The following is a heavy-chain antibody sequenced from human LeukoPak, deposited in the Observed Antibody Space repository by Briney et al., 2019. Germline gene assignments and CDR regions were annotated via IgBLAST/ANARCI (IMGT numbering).Heavy chain of an antibody. D-gene: IGHD3-10*01. CDR1: GGSISSYY. CDR3: ARLDGTGSGSFRYYFDY. CDR2: IYYSGST. Sequence: SETLSLTCTVSGGSISSYYWSWIRQPPGKGLEWIGYIYYSGSTNYNPSLKSRVTISVDTSKNQFSLKLSSVTAADTAVYYCARLDGTGSGSFRYYFDYWGQGTLVTVSS. J-gene: IGHJ4*02. V-gene: IGHV4-59*08.